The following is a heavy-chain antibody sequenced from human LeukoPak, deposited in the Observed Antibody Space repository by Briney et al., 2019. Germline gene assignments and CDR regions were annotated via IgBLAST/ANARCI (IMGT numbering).Heavy chain of an antibody. Sequence: SETLSLTCAVSGASISSSHWWSWVRQAPGEGLEWIGEIYHSGSTNYNPSLKSRVTISVDKSKNQFSLKLSSVTAADTAVYYCARTYDTSGYYYAFDYWGQGTLVTVSS. J-gene: IGHJ4*02. CDR3: ARTYDTSGYYYAFDY. CDR2: IYHSGST. D-gene: IGHD3-22*01. CDR1: GASISSSHW. V-gene: IGHV4-4*02.